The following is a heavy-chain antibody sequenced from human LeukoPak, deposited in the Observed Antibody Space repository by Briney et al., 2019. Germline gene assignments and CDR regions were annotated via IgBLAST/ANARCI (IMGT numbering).Heavy chain of an antibody. V-gene: IGHV4-59*08. Sequence: PSETLSLTCTVSGGSISSYYWSWIRQPPGKGLEWIGYIYYSGSTNYNPSLKSRVTISVDTSKNQFSLKLSSVTAADTAVYYCARWSPRAWFDPWGQGTLVTVSS. CDR2: IYYSGST. J-gene: IGHJ5*02. CDR3: ARWSPRAWFDP. CDR1: GGSISSYY.